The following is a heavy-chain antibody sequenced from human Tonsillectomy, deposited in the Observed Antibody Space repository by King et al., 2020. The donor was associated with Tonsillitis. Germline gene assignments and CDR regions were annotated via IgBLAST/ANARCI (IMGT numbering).Heavy chain of an antibody. V-gene: IGHV3-11*05. Sequence: QVQLVESGGGLVKPGGSLRLSCAASGFIFSYFYMSWIRQAPGKGLEWVSYVSGSITYTNYADSVRGRFTISRDNAKNTLYLQMNSLRAEDTAVYYCARAGIAAAYGDWFNRWGQGTLVTVSP. CDR1: GFIFSYFY. CDR3: ARAGIAAAYGDWFNR. CDR2: VSGSITYT. D-gene: IGHD6-13*01. J-gene: IGHJ5*02.